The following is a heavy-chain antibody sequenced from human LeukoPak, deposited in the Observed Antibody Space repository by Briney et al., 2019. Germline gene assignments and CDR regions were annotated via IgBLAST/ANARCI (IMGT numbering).Heavy chain of an antibody. V-gene: IGHV3-74*01. D-gene: IGHD3-22*01. Sequence: QAGGSLRLSCAASGFTFSSYWMHWVRQAPGKGLVWVSRINSDGSSTSYADSVKGRFTISRDNAKNTLYLQMNSLRAEDTAVYYCARALYYYDSSGYPNWFDPWGQGTLVTVSS. CDR1: GFTFSSYW. CDR2: INSDGSST. CDR3: ARALYYYDSSGYPNWFDP. J-gene: IGHJ5*02.